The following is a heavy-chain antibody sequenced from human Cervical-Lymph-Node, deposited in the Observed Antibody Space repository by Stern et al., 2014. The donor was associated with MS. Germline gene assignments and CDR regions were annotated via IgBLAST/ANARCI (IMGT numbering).Heavy chain of an antibody. V-gene: IGHV3-30-3*01. CDR1: GFTFGRHS. D-gene: IGHD6-25*01. CDR2: ISYDGSSH. CDR3: ARPAAARYFDY. J-gene: IGHJ4*02. Sequence: VQLVESGGGVVQPGRSLRLSCAASGFTFGRHSMHWVRQAPGKGLAWVAIISYDGSSHHYADSVKGRFTISRDNSNNTLYLQMNSLRVEDTAMYYCARPAAARYFDYWGQGSQVTVSS.